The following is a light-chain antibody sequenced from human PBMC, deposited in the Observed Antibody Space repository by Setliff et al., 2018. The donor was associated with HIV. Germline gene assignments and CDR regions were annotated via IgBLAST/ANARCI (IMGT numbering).Light chain of an antibody. CDR3: CSYAGLNTYV. V-gene: IGLV2-23*02. CDR2: EVH. CDR1: NNDIGSYNL. Sequence: QSALTQPASVSGSPGQSITISCTGTNNDIGSYNLVSWYQQHPGKAPKLMIYEVHKRPSGVSNRFSGSKSGNTASLTISGLQAGDEADYYCCSYAGLNTYVFGTGTKVTVL. J-gene: IGLJ1*01.